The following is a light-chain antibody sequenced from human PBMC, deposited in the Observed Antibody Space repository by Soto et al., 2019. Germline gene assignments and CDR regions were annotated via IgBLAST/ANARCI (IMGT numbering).Light chain of an antibody. J-gene: IGKJ5*01. V-gene: IGKV1-5*01. CDR3: QQYKTWPPIT. Sequence: DIQMTQSPSTLSASVGDRVTFTWRAIQSISSWLAWYQQKPGKAPKLLIYDASSLESGVPSRFSGSGSGTEFTLTISSLQSEDFAVYFCQQYKTWPPITFGQRTRLEIK. CDR2: DAS. CDR1: QSISSW.